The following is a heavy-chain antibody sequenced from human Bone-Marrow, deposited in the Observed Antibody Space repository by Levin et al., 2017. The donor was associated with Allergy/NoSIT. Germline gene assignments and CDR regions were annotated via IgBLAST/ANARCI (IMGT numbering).Heavy chain of an antibody. V-gene: IGHV1-69*01. J-gene: IGHJ5*02. Sequence: PGESLKISCKASGGTFSSYAISWVRQAPGQGLEWMGGIIPIFGTANYAQKFQGRVTITADESTSTAYMELSSLRSEDTAVYYCARLPIVDCSGGSCFSLPIDPWGQGTLVTVSS. CDR3: ARLPIVDCSGGSCFSLPIDP. CDR1: GGTFSSYA. D-gene: IGHD2-15*01. CDR2: IIPIFGTA.